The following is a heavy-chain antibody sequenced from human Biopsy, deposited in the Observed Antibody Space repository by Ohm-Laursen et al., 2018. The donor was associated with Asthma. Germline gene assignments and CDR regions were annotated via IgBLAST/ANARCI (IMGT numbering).Heavy chain of an antibody. V-gene: IGHV3-21*01. CDR3: ARDFTIGSGNPFHF. J-gene: IGHJ4*01. CDR1: GFDFSDYT. D-gene: IGHD3-10*01. Sequence: SLRLSCAASGFDFSDYTMNWVRQAPGKGLEWVSSISSLSRYKYYSDSLRGRVTISRDNAKSSLHLQMSSLRAEDTAVYFCARDFTIGSGNPFHFWGPGTLVTVSS. CDR2: ISSLSRYK.